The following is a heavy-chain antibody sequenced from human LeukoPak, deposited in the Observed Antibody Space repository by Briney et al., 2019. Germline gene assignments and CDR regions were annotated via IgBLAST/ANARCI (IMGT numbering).Heavy chain of an antibody. J-gene: IGHJ4*02. CDR1: GFTFSSYW. D-gene: IGHD1-26*01. Sequence: PGGSLRLSCAASGFTFSSYWMSWVRQAPGKGLEWVGFIRSKAYGGTTEYAASVKGRFTISRDDSKSIAYLQMNSLKTEDTAVYYCTRCVSGSYSDYWGQGTLVTVSS. V-gene: IGHV3-49*04. CDR2: IRSKAYGGTT. CDR3: TRCVSGSYSDY.